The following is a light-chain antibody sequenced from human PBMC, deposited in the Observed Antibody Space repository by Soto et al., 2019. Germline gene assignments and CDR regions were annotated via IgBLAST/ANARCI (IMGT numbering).Light chain of an antibody. CDR1: QSIGKH. CDR3: QQSYTSPTT. J-gene: IGKJ5*01. V-gene: IGKV1-39*01. CDR2: GAS. Sequence: DIQMTQSPSFLSASVGDRVTITCRASQSIGKHLNWYQQKPGKAPKFLIYGASTLQSGVPSRFTGSGSGTDFTLTVNSLQAADFATYYCQQSYTSPTTFGQGTRLEI.